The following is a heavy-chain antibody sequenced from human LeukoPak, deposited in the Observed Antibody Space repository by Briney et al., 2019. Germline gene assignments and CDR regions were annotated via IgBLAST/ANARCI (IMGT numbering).Heavy chain of an antibody. Sequence: SETLSHTCTVSGDSISSGDYYWSWIRQPAGKGLEWIGRISSSGSTNYNPSLESRVTISLDTSKNQFSLKLSSVTAADTAVYYCVRDGEGDEGFDYCGQGTLVTVSS. J-gene: IGHJ4*02. CDR3: VRDGEGDEGFDY. CDR2: ISSSGST. V-gene: IGHV4-61*02. CDR1: GDSISSGDYY. D-gene: IGHD3-10*01.